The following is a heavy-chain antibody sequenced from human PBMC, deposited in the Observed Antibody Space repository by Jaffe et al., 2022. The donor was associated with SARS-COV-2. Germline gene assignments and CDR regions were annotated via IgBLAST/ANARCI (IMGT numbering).Heavy chain of an antibody. CDR2: IYTSGST. CDR1: GDSVNSGSYY. V-gene: IGHV4-61*02. Sequence: QVQLQESGPGLVKPSQTLSLTCTVSGDSVNSGSYYWTWIRQPAGKGLEWIGRIYTSGSTDYNPSLKSRVTISLDTSKDQFSLKLSSVTAADTAVYYCTRRAPWGAFDYWGQGTLVTVSS. D-gene: IGHD3-16*01. J-gene: IGHJ4*02. CDR3: TRRAPWGAFDY.